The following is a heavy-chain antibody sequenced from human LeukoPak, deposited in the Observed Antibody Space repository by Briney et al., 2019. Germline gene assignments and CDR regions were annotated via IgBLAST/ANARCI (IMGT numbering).Heavy chain of an antibody. D-gene: IGHD4-11*01. J-gene: IGHJ4*02. CDR3: AKGGPSNFDYSNYY. V-gene: IGHV3-7*03. CDR2: INEDGGEE. CDR1: GFIFSAYW. Sequence: GGSLRLSCVGSGFIFSAYWMAWVRQAPGKGPEWVANINEDGGEERYVDSVRGRFTISRDNTKNSLSLQMNSLRAEDTAVYYCAKGGPSNFDYSNYYWGQGTLVTVSS.